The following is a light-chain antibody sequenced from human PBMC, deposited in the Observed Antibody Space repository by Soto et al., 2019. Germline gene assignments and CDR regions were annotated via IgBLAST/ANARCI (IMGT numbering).Light chain of an antibody. CDR3: MQGTHWPPIT. J-gene: IGKJ5*01. Sequence: DVVVTQSPLSLPVTLGQAASISCRSSQSPVYRDGNTYLSWFHQRTGQSPRRLIYKVSNRDSGVPDRFSGSGSGTDFTLKISRVEAEDVGVYYCMQGTHWPPITFGQGTRLEIK. V-gene: IGKV2-30*01. CDR1: QSPVYRDGNTY. CDR2: KVS.